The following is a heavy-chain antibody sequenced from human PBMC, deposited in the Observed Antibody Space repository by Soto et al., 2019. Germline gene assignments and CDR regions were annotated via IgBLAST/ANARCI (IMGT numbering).Heavy chain of an antibody. Sequence: APDKGLEWVASISYDGRNKNYGDSVKGRFTNSRDNSKSTLYLQMNSLRAEDTFLYYGTKGRSYYYYGVDVWGQGTTVTVSS. CDR3: TKGRSYYYYGVDV. J-gene: IGHJ6*02. CDR2: ISYDGRNK. V-gene: IGHV3-30*18.